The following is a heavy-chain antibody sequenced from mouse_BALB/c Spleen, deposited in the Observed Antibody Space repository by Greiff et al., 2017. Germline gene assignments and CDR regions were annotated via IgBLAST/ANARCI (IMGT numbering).Heavy chain of an antibody. CDR1: GYSITSDYA. CDR3: ARYGTTVGGYFDV. CDR2: ISYSGST. J-gene: IGHJ1*01. Sequence: EVQLVESGPGLVKPSQSLSLTCTVTGYSITSDYAWNWIRQFPGNKLEWMGYISYSGSTSYNPSLKSRISITRDTSKNQFFLQLNSVTTEDTATYYCARYGTTVGGYFDVWGAGTTVTVSS. V-gene: IGHV3-2*02. D-gene: IGHD1-1*01.